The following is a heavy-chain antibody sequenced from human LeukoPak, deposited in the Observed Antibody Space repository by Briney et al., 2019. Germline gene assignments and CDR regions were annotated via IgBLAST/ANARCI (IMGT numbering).Heavy chain of an antibody. CDR3: AREGAAYYDSSGHTPYYFDY. D-gene: IGHD3-22*01. CDR2: IYSSGSA. Sequence: SETLSLTCTVSGGSISRSYWSWIRQPPGKGLEWIGYIYSSGSATYNPSLKSRVSLSEDTYKNQISLKLSSVTAADTAVYYCAREGAAYYDSSGHTPYYFDYWGQGTLVTVSS. J-gene: IGHJ4*02. V-gene: IGHV4-59*01. CDR1: GGSISRSY.